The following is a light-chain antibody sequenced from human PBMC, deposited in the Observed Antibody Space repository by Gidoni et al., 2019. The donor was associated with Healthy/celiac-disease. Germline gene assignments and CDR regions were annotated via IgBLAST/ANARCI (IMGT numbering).Light chain of an antibody. CDR2: DAS. V-gene: IGKV1-33*01. J-gene: IGKJ3*01. Sequence: DIQMTQSPSPLSASVGDRVTITCQASQDISNYLKLYQQKPGKAPKLLIYDASNLETGVPSRFSGSGSGTDFTFTISSLQPEDIATYYCQQYDNLPFTFGPGTKVDIK. CDR3: QQYDNLPFT. CDR1: QDISNY.